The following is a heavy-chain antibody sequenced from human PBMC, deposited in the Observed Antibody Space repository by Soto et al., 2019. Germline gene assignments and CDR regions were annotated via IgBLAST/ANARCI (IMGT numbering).Heavy chain of an antibody. Sequence: DVQLVESGGGLVQPGGSLRLSCAASGFPFTYAMHWVRQAPGKGLEWISYINSASTTTFHADSVKGRFTVSRDNAKNSLYLQMSSLRHEDTGVYCCARDLSHWGQGMLVTVSS. CDR3: ARDLSH. CDR1: GFPFTYA. J-gene: IGHJ4*02. CDR2: INSASTTT. V-gene: IGHV3-48*02.